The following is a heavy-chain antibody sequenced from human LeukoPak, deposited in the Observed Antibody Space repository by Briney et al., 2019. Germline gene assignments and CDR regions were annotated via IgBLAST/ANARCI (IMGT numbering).Heavy chain of an antibody. V-gene: IGHV3-23*01. CDR3: AKPQYSSSWYGTV. CDR1: GFTFSSYA. CDR2: ISGSGGST. J-gene: IGHJ4*02. D-gene: IGHD6-13*01. Sequence: GGSLRLPCAASGFTFSSYAMSWVRQAPGKGLEWVSAISGSGGSTYYADSVKGRFTISRDNSKNTLYLQMNSLRAEDTAVYYCAKPQYSSSWYGTVWGQGTLVTVSS.